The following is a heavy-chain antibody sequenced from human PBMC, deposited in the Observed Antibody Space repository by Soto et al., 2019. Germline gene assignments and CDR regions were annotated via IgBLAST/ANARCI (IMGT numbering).Heavy chain of an antibody. D-gene: IGHD2-15*01. J-gene: IGHJ4*02. CDR2: INPSVGST. V-gene: IGHV1-46*01. CDR1: GYTFTSYY. CDR3: ARACSGGSCYRKSRYYFDY. Sequence: GASVKVSCKASGYTFTSYYMHWVRQAPGQGLEWMGVINPSVGSTSYAQKFQGRVTMTADESTSTAYMELSSLRSEDTAVYYCARACSGGSCYRKSRYYFDYWGQGTLVTVSS.